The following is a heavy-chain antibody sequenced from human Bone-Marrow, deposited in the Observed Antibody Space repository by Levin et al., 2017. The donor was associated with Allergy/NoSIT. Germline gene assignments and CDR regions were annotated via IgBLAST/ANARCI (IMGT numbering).Heavy chain of an antibody. V-gene: IGHV3-30*03. D-gene: IGHD5-12*01. CDR3: ARDYSGHDYGCIDY. Sequence: PGGSLRLSCGASGFTFRSNGMHWVRQAPGKGLEWVAVISDDGRDEYYADFVKGRFTISKDKSTNTLYLQMNSLRTEDTAVYYCARDYSGHDYGCIDYWGQGTRVTVSS. J-gene: IGHJ4*02. CDR1: GFTFRSNG. CDR2: ISDDGRDE.